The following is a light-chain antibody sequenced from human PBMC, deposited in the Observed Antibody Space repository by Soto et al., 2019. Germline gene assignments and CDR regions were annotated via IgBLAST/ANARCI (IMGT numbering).Light chain of an antibody. J-gene: IGLJ1*01. CDR2: GVT. Sequence: QSALAQPASVSGSPGQSITISCTGSSSDVGYNNFVSWYQQHPGKAPKLLIFGVTHRPSGISDRFSGSKSGATASLTISGHQAEDEADYYSSSSASTNSLVFGTGTKVTVL. V-gene: IGLV2-14*03. CDR1: SSDVGYNNF. CDR3: SSSASTNSLV.